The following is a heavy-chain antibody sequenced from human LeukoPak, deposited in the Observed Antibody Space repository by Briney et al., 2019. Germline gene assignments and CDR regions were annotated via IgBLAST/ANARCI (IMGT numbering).Heavy chain of an antibody. CDR3: ARDSPPLLYYDRSGYYLAHFDL. CDR1: GGSVSSGSYY. Sequence: SETLSLTCTVSGGSVSSGSYYRSWIGQPPEKGLEWMGKIYYSGCANYYPSLKSRVTISVDTSKNQFSLKLSSVAAADTAVYYCARDSPPLLYYDRSGYYLAHFDLWGRGTLVTVSS. J-gene: IGHJ2*01. D-gene: IGHD3-22*01. CDR2: IYYSGCA. V-gene: IGHV4-61*01.